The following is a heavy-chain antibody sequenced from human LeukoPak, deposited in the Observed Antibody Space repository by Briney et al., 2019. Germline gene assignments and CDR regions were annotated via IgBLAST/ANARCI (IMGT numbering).Heavy chain of an antibody. CDR3: AREYGGHAFDI. D-gene: IGHD4/OR15-4a*01. Sequence: PETLSLTCTVSGGSISSYYWSWIRQPPGKGLEWIGYIYYSGSTNYNPSLKSRVTISVDTSKNQFSLKLSSVTAADTAEYYCAREYGGHAFDIWGQGTMVTVSS. V-gene: IGHV4-59*01. CDR2: IYYSGST. CDR1: GGSISSYY. J-gene: IGHJ3*02.